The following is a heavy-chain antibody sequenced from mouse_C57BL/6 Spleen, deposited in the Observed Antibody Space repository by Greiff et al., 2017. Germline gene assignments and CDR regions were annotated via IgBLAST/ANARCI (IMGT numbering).Heavy chain of an antibody. CDR3: AIEETVWYFDV. V-gene: IGHV1-74*01. CDR1: GYTFTSYW. J-gene: IGHJ1*03. CDR2: IHPSDSDT. Sequence: QVQLKQPGAELVKPGASVKVSCKASGYTFTSYWMHWVKQRPGQGLEWIGRIHPSDSDTNYNQKFKGKATLTVDKSSSTAYMQLSSLTSEDSAVYYCAIEETVWYFDVWGTGTTVTVSS.